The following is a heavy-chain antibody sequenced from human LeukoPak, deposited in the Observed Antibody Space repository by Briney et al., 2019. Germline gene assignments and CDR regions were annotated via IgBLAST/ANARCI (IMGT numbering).Heavy chain of an antibody. Sequence: GGSLRLSCAASGFTFSSYGMHWVRQAPGKGLEWVAFIWYDGSNKYYADSVKGRFTISGDNSKNTLYLQMNSLRAEDTAVYYCARGVLRYFDWSPSDDAFDIWGQGKMVTVSS. CDR2: IWYDGSNK. CDR1: GFTFSSYG. CDR3: ARGVLRYFDWSPSDDAFDI. V-gene: IGHV3-33*01. D-gene: IGHD3-9*01. J-gene: IGHJ3*02.